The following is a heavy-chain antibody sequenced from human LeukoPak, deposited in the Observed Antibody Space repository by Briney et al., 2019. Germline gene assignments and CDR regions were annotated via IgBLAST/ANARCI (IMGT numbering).Heavy chain of an antibody. Sequence: TSETLSLTCTVSGGSISSYYWSWIRQPAGKGLEWIGRIYTSGSTNYSPSLKSRVTMSVDTSKNQFSLKLSSVTAADTAVYYCARERARVLRYFDWFPAAFDIWGQGTMVTVSS. J-gene: IGHJ3*02. V-gene: IGHV4-4*07. CDR2: IYTSGST. CDR1: GGSISSYY. D-gene: IGHD3-9*01. CDR3: ARERARVLRYFDWFPAAFDI.